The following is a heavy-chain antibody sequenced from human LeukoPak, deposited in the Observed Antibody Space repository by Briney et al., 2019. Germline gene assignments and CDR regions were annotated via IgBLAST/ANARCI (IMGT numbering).Heavy chain of an antibody. CDR1: GGTFSSYA. Sequence: GASVKVSCKASGGTFSSYAISWVRQAPGQGLEWMGGIIPIFGTANYAQKFQGRVTITADESTSTAYMELSSLRSEDTAVYYCARSDSGSYYLGDYWGQGTLVTVSS. V-gene: IGHV1-69*13. D-gene: IGHD1-26*01. CDR2: IIPIFGTA. CDR3: ARSDSGSYYLGDY. J-gene: IGHJ4*02.